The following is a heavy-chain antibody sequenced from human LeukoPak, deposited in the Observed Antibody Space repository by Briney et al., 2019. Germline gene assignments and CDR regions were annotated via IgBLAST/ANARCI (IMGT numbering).Heavy chain of an antibody. V-gene: IGHV3-48*03. J-gene: IGHJ4*02. CDR3: ARGGLYGYDVFDY. Sequence: GGSLRLSCAASGFTFSSYEMNWVRQAPGKGLEWVSYISSSGSTIYYADSVEGRFTISRDNAKNSLYLQMNSLRVEDTAVYHCARGGLYGYDVFDYWGQGTLVTVSS. D-gene: IGHD5-12*01. CDR1: GFTFSSYE. CDR2: ISSSGSTI.